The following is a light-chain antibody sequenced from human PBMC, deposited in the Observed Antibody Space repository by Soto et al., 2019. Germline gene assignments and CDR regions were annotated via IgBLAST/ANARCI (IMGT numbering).Light chain of an antibody. CDR2: DAS. CDR3: QQYIAYSYS. J-gene: IGKJ2*01. CDR1: QSLLRS. V-gene: IGKV1-5*01. Sequence: DIQMTQSPSTLSASVGDRVTITCRASQSLLRSLAWYQQKAGKAPKLLIYDASNLQSGVPSRFSGSGSGTEFTLTISGLQPDDFATYYCQQYIAYSYSFCQGTKLEIK.